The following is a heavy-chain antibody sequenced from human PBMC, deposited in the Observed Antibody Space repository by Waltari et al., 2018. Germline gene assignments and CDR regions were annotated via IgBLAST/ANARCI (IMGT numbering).Heavy chain of an antibody. CDR2: IYHSGST. V-gene: IGHV4-30-2*01. Sequence: RQPPGKGLEWIGYIYHSGSTYYNPSLKSRVTISVDRSKNQFSLKLSSVTAADTAVYYCARFKSGSHYDYWGQGTLVTVSS. CDR3: ARFKSGSHYDY. D-gene: IGHD1-26*01. J-gene: IGHJ4*02.